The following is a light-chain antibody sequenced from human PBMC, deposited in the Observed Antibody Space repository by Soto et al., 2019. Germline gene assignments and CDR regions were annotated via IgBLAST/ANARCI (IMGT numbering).Light chain of an antibody. V-gene: IGKV1-9*01. Sequence: IQLTQSPSSLSASVGDRVLITCRASQGISTYLAWYQQNPGKAPKLLIYAASTLQSGVPSRFIGSGSGTDFTLTISSLPPEDFATYYCQQLNSFPLTFGGGTKVQI. CDR3: QQLNSFPLT. CDR2: AAS. CDR1: QGISTY. J-gene: IGKJ4*01.